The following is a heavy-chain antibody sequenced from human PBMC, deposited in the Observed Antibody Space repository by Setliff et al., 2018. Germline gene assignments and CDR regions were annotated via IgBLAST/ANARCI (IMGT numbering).Heavy chain of an antibody. J-gene: IGHJ4*02. CDR1: GFTFSNYE. V-gene: IGHV3-48*03. Sequence: GGSLRLSCVASGFTFSNYEMNWVRQAPGKGLEWVSYISNSGGVKYYTDSVKGRFTFSRDNAKNSLYLQMNSLRAEDTAVYYCARDRGGGLYDYWGRGTLVTVSS. D-gene: IGHD3-16*01. CDR3: ARDRGGGLYDY. CDR2: ISNSGGVK.